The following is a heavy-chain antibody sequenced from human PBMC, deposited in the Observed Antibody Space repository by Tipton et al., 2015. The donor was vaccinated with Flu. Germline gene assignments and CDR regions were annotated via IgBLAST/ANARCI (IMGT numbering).Heavy chain of an antibody. V-gene: IGHV3-23*01. CDR2: ISGSGGST. CDR3: AKDVGRYCSSTSCYYDGGYFDY. D-gene: IGHD2-2*01. Sequence: SLRLSCAASGFTFSSYAMSWVRQAPGKGLEWVSAISGSGGSTYYADSVKGRFTISRDNSKNTLYLQMNSLRAEDTAVYYCAKDVGRYCSSTSCYYDGGYFDYWGQGTLVTVSS. CDR1: GFTFSSYA. J-gene: IGHJ4*02.